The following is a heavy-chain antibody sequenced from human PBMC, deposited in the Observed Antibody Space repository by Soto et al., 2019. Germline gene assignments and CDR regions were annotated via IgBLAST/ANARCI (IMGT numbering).Heavy chain of an antibody. CDR1: GGTFSSYI. D-gene: IGHD3-22*01. Sequence: QVQLVQSGAEVKKPGSSVKVSCKASGGTFSSYIISWVRQAPGQGLEWMGRIIPILGIANYAQKFQGRVTITSXKSTSTAYMELSSLRSEDTAVYYCANKDYDSSEYYYYGMDVWGQGTTVTVSS. CDR2: IIPILGIA. CDR3: ANKDYDSSEYYYYGMDV. V-gene: IGHV1-69*02. J-gene: IGHJ6*02.